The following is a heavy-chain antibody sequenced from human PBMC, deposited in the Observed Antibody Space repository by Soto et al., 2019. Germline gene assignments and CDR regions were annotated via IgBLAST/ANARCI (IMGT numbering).Heavy chain of an antibody. D-gene: IGHD5-18*01. Sequence: VSYISSSGSTIYYADSLKGRFTISRDNAKNSLYLQMNSLRAEDTAVYYCARVGDTAMVRYYYYYYMDVWGKGTTVTVSS. J-gene: IGHJ6*03. CDR2: ISSSGSTI. V-gene: IGHV3-11*01. CDR3: ARVGDTAMVRYYYYYYMDV.